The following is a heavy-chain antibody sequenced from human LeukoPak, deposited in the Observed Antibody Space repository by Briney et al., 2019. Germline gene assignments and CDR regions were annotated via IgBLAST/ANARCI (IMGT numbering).Heavy chain of an antibody. CDR3: AKVGEGLFDI. J-gene: IGHJ3*02. V-gene: IGHV3-23*01. D-gene: IGHD3-10*01. CDR1: GFTFSSYA. Sequence: GGSLRLSCAASGFTFSSYAMSWARQAPGKGLERVSAISGSGGSTYYADSVKGRFTISRDNSKNTLYLQMNSLRAEDTAVYYCAKVGEGLFDIWGQGTMVTVSS. CDR2: ISGSGGST.